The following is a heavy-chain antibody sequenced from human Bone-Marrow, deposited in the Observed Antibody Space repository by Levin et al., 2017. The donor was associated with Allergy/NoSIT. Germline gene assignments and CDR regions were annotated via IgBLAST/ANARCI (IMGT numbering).Heavy chain of an antibody. CDR1: GLTFSNAW. CDR2: IKSETDGGTT. J-gene: IGHJ6*03. V-gene: IGHV3-15*01. D-gene: IGHD3-3*01. Sequence: GESLKISCAASGLTFSNAWMNWVRQAPGKGLEWVGRIKSETDGGTTDYAAPVKGRFTISRDDSKDTVFLQMNSLKTEDTAMYYCTAEPDNFWSGFDGDYYYMDVWGKGTTVTVSS. CDR3: TAEPDNFWSGFDGDYYYMDV.